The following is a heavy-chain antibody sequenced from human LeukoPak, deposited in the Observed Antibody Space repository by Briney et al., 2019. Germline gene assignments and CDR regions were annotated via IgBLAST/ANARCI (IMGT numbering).Heavy chain of an antibody. Sequence: SETLSLTCTVSGGSISSYYWSWIRQPPGKGLEWIGYIYYSGSTNYNPSLKCRVTISIDTSKKQFSLKLSSVTAADTAVYYCARGYSSSSGRPDYWGQGTLVTVSS. CDR2: IYYSGST. D-gene: IGHD6-6*01. V-gene: IGHV4-59*08. J-gene: IGHJ4*02. CDR1: GGSISSYY. CDR3: ARGYSSSSGRPDY.